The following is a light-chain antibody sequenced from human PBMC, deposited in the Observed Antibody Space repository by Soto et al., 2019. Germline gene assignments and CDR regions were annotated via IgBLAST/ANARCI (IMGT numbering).Light chain of an antibody. Sequence: DIHVTQSPSSVSASVGDTVTITCRASQDIAGYLAWYQHKPGRTPEILIHGESRLQSGVPARLSGSGSGTDLNLSINRLQPEDFATYYCQQAYSFPITCGQGTRLEIK. CDR2: GES. V-gene: IGKV1D-12*01. CDR1: QDIAGY. J-gene: IGKJ5*01. CDR3: QQAYSFPIT.